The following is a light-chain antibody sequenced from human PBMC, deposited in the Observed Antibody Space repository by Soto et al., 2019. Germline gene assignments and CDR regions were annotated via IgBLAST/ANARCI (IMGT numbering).Light chain of an antibody. J-gene: IGKJ1*01. CDR2: SAS. CDR3: QQYNNWPRGT. V-gene: IGKV3-15*01. CDR1: QSVSSSY. Sequence: EIVLTQSPGTLSLSPGERATLSCRASQSVSSSYLAWYQQKPGQAPRLLIYSASTRATGIPARFSGSGSGREFTLTINSLQPEDSAVYYCQQYNNWPRGTFGQGTKVDIK.